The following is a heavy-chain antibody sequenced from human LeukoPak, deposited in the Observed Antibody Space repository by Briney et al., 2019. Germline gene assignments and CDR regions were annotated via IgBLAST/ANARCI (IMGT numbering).Heavy chain of an antibody. V-gene: IGHV4-39*01. J-gene: IGHJ4*02. CDR1: GDSISSTNYY. D-gene: IGHD6-19*01. CDR2: IYYSGST. Sequence: RASETLSLTCTVSGDSISSTNYYWGWIRQPPGKGLEWIGSIYYSGSTYYNPSLESRVTISVDTSNNQFSLKLSSVTAADTAVYYCATSGWYLLPGVYWGQGTLVTVSS. CDR3: ATSGWYLLPGVY.